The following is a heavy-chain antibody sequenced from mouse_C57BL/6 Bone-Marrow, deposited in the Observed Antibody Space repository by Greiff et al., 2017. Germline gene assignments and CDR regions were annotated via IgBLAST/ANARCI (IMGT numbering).Heavy chain of an antibody. J-gene: IGHJ3*01. CDR2: ISSGGSYT. D-gene: IGHD1-1*01. CDR3: ARHDDGTWFAY. V-gene: IGHV5-6*01. CDR1: GFTFSSYG. Sequence: EVKLMESGGDLVKPGGSLKLSCAASGFTFSSYGMSWVRQTPDKRLEWVATISSGGSYTYYPDSVKGRFTISRDNAKNTLYLQMSSLKSEDTAMYYCARHDDGTWFAYWGQGTLVTVSA.